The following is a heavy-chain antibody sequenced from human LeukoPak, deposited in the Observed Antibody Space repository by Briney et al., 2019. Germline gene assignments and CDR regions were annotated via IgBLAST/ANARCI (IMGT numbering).Heavy chain of an antibody. CDR3: ATADWESFYFDS. CDR1: GGSVGRDGYY. CDR2: TSYSEGT. Sequence: PSETLSLTCTVSGGSVGRDGYYWNWIRQRPGKGLEWIGFTSYSEGTYYNPSLMSRITISVDRSQNQFSLKMRDVTAADTAVYFCATADWESFYFDSWGQGGLVAVSS. D-gene: IGHD1-26*01. J-gene: IGHJ4*02. V-gene: IGHV4-31*03.